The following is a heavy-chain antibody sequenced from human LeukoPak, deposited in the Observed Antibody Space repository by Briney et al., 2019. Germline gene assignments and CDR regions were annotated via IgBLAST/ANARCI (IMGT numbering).Heavy chain of an antibody. D-gene: IGHD5-12*01. J-gene: IGHJ4*02. CDR1: GYSIHELS. CDR3: ATARNEASELSVSSGYEFDY. CDR2: FDHEVAKT. V-gene: IGHV1-24*01. Sequence: ASVNVDCQVSGYSIHELSMHWVRQTPGNGLECGVGFDHEVAKTIYILQLLRRVTMAAVPSTGTASWELTSLRSEDTAVYYGATARNEASELSVSSGYEFDYWGQGTLVTVS.